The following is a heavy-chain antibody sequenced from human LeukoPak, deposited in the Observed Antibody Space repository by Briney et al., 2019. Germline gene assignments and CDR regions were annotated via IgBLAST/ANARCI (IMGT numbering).Heavy chain of an antibody. CDR1: GGSISSGGYY. Sequence: PSQTLSLTCTVSGGSISSGGYYWSWIRQHPGEGLEWIGYIYYSGSTYYNPSLKSRVTISVDTSKNQFSLKLSSVTAADTAVYYCAREAAGAVAGTSDWFDPWGQGTLVTVSS. J-gene: IGHJ5*02. V-gene: IGHV4-31*03. CDR3: AREAAGAVAGTSDWFDP. CDR2: IYYSGST. D-gene: IGHD6-19*01.